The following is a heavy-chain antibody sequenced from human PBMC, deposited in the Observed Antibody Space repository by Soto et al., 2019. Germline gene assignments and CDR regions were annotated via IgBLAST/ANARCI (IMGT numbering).Heavy chain of an antibody. V-gene: IGHV3-66*01. CDR2: VYKDGET. CDR1: GFTVRNNY. D-gene: IGHD3-10*01. Sequence: DVQVVESGGGLVQPGGSLRLSCAVSGFTVRNNYMTWVRQAPGKAPEWLSVVYKDGETWYGDSVKGRFITSRDFSRNTLFLQMNSLRVEDTAIYYCTRGARGEAWIWGQSTPVPVSS. CDR3: TRGARGEAWI. J-gene: IGHJ4*02.